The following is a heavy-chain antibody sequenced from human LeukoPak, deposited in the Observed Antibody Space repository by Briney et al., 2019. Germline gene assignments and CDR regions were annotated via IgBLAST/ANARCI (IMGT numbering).Heavy chain of an antibody. J-gene: IGHJ5*02. CDR2: ISGSGGST. V-gene: IGHV3-23*01. D-gene: IGHD6-13*01. CDR1: GFTFSSYA. CDR3: ATDALPQQLVGWFDP. Sequence: PGGSLRLSCAASGFTFSSYAMSWVRQAPGKGLEWVSAISGSGGSTYYADSVKGRFTISRDNSKNTLYLQMNSLRAEDTAVYYCATDALPQQLVGWFDPWGQGTLVTVSS.